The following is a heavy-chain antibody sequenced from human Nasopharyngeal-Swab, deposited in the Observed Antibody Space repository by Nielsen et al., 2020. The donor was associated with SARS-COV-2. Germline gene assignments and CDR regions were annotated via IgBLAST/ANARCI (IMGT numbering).Heavy chain of an antibody. V-gene: IGHV3-23*01. CDR1: GFTFSSYA. CDR3: AKGGSYSSSDDYYYYYGMDV. J-gene: IGHJ6*02. Sequence: GESLKISCAASGFTFSSYAMSWVRQAPGKGLGWVSAISGSGGSTYYADSVKGRFTISRDNSKNTLYLQMNSLRAEDTAVYYCAKGGSYSSSDDYYYYYGMDVWGQGTMVTVSS. CDR2: ISGSGGST. D-gene: IGHD6-6*01.